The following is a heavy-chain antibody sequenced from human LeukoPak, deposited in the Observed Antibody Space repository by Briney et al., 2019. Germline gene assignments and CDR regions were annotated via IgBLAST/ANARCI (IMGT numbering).Heavy chain of an antibody. CDR1: GGSISSGSYY. CDR3: ARGRLKSITGTLPRFDP. Sequence: SETLSLTCTVSGGSISSGSYYWSWLRQPAGKGLEWIVRIYTSGSTNYNPSLKSRVTISVDTSKNQFSLKLSSVTAADTAVYYCARGRLKSITGTLPRFDPWGQGTLVTVSS. J-gene: IGHJ5*02. V-gene: IGHV4-61*02. CDR2: IYTSGST. D-gene: IGHD1-20*01.